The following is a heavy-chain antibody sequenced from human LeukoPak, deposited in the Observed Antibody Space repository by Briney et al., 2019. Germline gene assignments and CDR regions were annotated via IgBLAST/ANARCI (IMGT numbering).Heavy chain of an antibody. CDR1: GFTFSDYA. J-gene: IGHJ3*02. V-gene: IGHV3-49*04. Sequence: PGRSLRLSCTASGFTFSDYAMTWVRQAPGKGLEWVGFIRNKANGGTADYAASVKGRFTISRDDSKNSLYLQMNSLKTEDTAVYFCARLFIVGAVHGIWGPGTLVTVSS. CDR3: ARLFIVGAVHGI. CDR2: IRNKANGGTA. D-gene: IGHD1-26*01.